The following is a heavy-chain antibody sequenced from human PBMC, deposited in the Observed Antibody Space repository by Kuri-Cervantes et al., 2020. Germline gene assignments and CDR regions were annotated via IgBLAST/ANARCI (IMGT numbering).Heavy chain of an antibody. CDR3: AREEGWGAPPDDY. CDR2: ISSSGSTI. J-gene: IGHJ4*02. V-gene: IGHV3-11*01. CDR1: GFTSSDYY. D-gene: IGHD3-16*01. Sequence: GESLKISCAASGFTSSDYYMSWIRQAPGKGLEWVSYISSSGSTIHYAGSVKGRFIISRDNAKNSLYLQMNSLRGEDTAVYYCAREEGWGAPPDDYWGQGTLVTVSS.